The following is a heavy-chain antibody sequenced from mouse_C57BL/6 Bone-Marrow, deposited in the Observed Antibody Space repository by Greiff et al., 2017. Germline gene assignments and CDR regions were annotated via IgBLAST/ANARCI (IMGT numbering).Heavy chain of an antibody. CDR1: GYTFTSYG. CDR2: IYPRSGNT. V-gene: IGHV1-81*01. J-gene: IGHJ3*01. Sequence: QVQLQQSGAELARPGASVKLSCKASGYTFTSYGISWVKQRTGQGLEWIGEIYPRSGNTYSNEKFKGKATLTADKSSSTAYMELRSLTSADSAVYFCASYYGSSYPAWFAYWGQGTLVTVSA. CDR3: ASYYGSSYPAWFAY. D-gene: IGHD1-1*01.